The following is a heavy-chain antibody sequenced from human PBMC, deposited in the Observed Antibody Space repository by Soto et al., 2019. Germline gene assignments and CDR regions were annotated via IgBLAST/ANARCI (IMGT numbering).Heavy chain of an antibody. Sequence: GASVKVSCKASGYTFTSYGISWVRQAPGQGLEWMGWISAYNGNTNSAQKLQGRVTMTTDTSTSTAYMELRSLRSDDTAVYYCARDDYGDQVYYYYGMDVWGQGTTVTVSS. CDR1: GYTFTSYG. V-gene: IGHV1-18*04. J-gene: IGHJ6*02. CDR2: ISAYNGNT. CDR3: ARDDYGDQVYYYYGMDV. D-gene: IGHD4-17*01.